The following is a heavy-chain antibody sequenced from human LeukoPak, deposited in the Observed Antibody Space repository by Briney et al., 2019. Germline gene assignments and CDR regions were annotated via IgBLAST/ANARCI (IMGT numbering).Heavy chain of an antibody. J-gene: IGHJ3*02. CDR3: AREMYSSGWLNAFDI. CDR1: GFTFDDYG. Sequence: RPGRSLRLSCAASGFTFDDYGMSWVRQAPGKGLEWVSGINWNGGSTGYADSVKGRFTISRDNAKNSLYLQMNSLRAEDTALYYCAREMYSSGWLNAFDIWGQGTMVTVSS. CDR2: INWNGGST. D-gene: IGHD6-19*01. V-gene: IGHV3-20*04.